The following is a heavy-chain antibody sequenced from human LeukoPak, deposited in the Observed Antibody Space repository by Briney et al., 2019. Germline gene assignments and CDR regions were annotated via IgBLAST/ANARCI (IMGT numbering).Heavy chain of an antibody. CDR1: GFTFSNAW. CDR2: IKSKTDGGTT. J-gene: IGHJ4*02. V-gene: IGHV3-15*01. D-gene: IGHD5-18*01. Sequence: GGSLRLSCAASGFTFSNAWMSWVRQAPGKGLEWVGRIKSKTDGGTTDYAAPVKGRFIISRDDSKNMLYLQMNSLKTEDTPVYYCTTESDTAMVVDYWGQGTLVTVSS. CDR3: TTESDTAMVVDY.